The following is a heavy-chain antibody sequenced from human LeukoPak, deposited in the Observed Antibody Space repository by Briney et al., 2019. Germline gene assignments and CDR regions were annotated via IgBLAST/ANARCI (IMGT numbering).Heavy chain of an antibody. CDR3: ARQTTVTTPADY. CDR2: INAGNGNT. D-gene: IGHD4-17*01. J-gene: IGHJ4*02. V-gene: IGHV1-3*01. Sequence: ASVKVSCKASGYTFTNYAMHWVRQAPGQRLEWMGWINAGNGNTKYSQKFQGRVTITRDTSASTAYMELSSLRSDDTAVYYCARQTTVTTPADYWGQGTLVTVSS. CDR1: GYTFTNYA.